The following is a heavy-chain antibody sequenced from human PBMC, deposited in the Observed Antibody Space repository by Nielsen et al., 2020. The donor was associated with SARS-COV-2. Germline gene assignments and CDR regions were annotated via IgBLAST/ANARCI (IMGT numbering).Heavy chain of an antibody. D-gene: IGHD3-22*01. CDR3: ARRVHDNSGYYWDY. V-gene: IGHV1-2*04. Sequence: SCFASFYSFTCYYIHFLLQPPPQVLLWLVWFNPNTGNTKYAQKFQDWVTMTRDTSINTAYIELSRLRSDDMAVYFCARRVHDNSGYYWDYWGQGTLVTVSS. CDR2: FNPNTGNT. J-gene: IGHJ4*02. CDR1: FYSFTCYY.